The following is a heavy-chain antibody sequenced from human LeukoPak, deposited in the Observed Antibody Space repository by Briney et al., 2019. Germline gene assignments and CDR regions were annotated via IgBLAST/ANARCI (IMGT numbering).Heavy chain of an antibody. V-gene: IGHV3-15*01. CDR3: AKDGAFYYDSSAYPEYFQH. CDR1: GFTFSNAW. Sequence: GGSLRLSCAVYGFTFSNAWMSWVRQAPGKGLEWVGRIKTRVAGGTRDYAAFVKGRFTISRDDSKNTLFLQMNSLRAEDTAVYYCAKDGAFYYDSSAYPEYFQHWGQGTLVTVSS. CDR2: IKTRVAGGTR. D-gene: IGHD3-22*01. J-gene: IGHJ1*01.